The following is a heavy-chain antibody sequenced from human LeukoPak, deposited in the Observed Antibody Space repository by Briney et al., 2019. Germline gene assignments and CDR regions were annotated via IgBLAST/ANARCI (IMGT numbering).Heavy chain of an antibody. CDR2: ISAYNGNT. J-gene: IGHJ5*02. V-gene: IGHV1-18*01. Sequence: ASVKVSCKASGYTFTSYGISWVRQAPGQGLEWMGWISAYNGNTNYAQKLQGRVTMTTDTSTSTAYMELRSLRSDDTAVYYCARGKYDFWSGYLKWPFDPWGQGTLVTVSS. CDR1: GYTFTSYG. D-gene: IGHD3-3*01. CDR3: ARGKYDFWSGYLKWPFDP.